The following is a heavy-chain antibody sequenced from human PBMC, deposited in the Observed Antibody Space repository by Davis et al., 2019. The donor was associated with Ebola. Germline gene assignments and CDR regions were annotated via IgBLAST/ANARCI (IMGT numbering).Heavy chain of an antibody. V-gene: IGHV3-11*06. CDR3: ARDRGPPKGSNWYWFDP. CDR2: ISSRSSDI. CDR1: GGSFSGYY. J-gene: IGHJ5*02. D-gene: IGHD6-13*01. Sequence: PSETLSLTCAVYGGSFSGYYWSWIRQPPGKGLEWISYISSRSSDIYYAESVKGRFTISRDNAKNSLYLQMNSLTDEDTSLYYCARDRGPPKGSNWYWFDPWGQGTLVTVSS.